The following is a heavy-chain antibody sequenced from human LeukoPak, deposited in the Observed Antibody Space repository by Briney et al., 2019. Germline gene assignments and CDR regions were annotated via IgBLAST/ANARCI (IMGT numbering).Heavy chain of an antibody. V-gene: IGHV3-30*02. CDR2: IRYDGSNK. D-gene: IGHD4-17*01. J-gene: IGHJ4*02. CDR1: GFTFSSYG. Sequence: PGGSLRLSCAASGFTFSSYGMHWVRQAPGKGLEWVAFIRYDGSNKYYADSVKGRFTISRDNSKNTLYLQMNSLRAEDTAVYYCANHEYGDYLEGYWGQGTLVTVSS. CDR3: ANHEYGDYLEGY.